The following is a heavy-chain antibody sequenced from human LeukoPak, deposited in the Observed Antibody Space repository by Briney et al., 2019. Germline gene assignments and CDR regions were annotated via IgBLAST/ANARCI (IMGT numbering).Heavy chain of an antibody. J-gene: IGHJ6*02. CDR3: AKEVIAAAGTGGTVYGMDV. V-gene: IGHV3-30*18. CDR1: GFTFSSYW. Sequence: GGSLRLSCAASGFTFSSYWMHWVRQAPGKGLEWVAVISYDGSNKYYADSVKGRFTISRDNSKNTLYLQMNSLRAEDTAVYYCAKEVIAAAGTGGTVYGMDVWGQGTTVTVSS. D-gene: IGHD6-13*01. CDR2: ISYDGSNK.